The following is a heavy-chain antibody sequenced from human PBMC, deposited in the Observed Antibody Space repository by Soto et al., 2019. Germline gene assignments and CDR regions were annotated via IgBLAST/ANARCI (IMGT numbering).Heavy chain of an antibody. V-gene: IGHV1-8*01. CDR1: GYTVTSYD. Sequence: ASVKVSCKASGYTVTSYDINWVRQATGQGLEWMGWMNPNSGNTGYAQKFQGRVTMTRNTSISTAYMELSSLRSEDTAVYYCARFLGYCSGGSCYSGINMDVWGKGTTVTVSS. CDR3: ARFLGYCSGGSCYSGINMDV. CDR2: MNPNSGNT. D-gene: IGHD2-15*01. J-gene: IGHJ6*03.